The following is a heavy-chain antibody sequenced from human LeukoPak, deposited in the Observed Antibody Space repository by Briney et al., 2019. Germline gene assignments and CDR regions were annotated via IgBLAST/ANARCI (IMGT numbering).Heavy chain of an antibody. Sequence: SETLCLTCTVSGGSLNNYYWSWIRQPPGKALEWIGYIYYSGTTTNYNPSLKSRVTISVDTSKNPFSLKLNSVTAADTALYYCARVDDWNALEYWGQGTLVTVSS. CDR3: ARVDDWNALEY. D-gene: IGHD1-1*01. V-gene: IGHV4-59*01. J-gene: IGHJ4*02. CDR2: IYYSGTTT. CDR1: GGSLNNYY.